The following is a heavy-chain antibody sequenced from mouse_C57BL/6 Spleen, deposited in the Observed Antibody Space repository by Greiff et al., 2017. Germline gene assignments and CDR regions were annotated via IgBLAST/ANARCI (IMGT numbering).Heavy chain of an antibody. CDR2: ISSGSSTI. V-gene: IGHV5-17*01. CDR3: ARGGYYAMDY. J-gene: IGHJ4*01. CDR1: GFTFSDYG. D-gene: IGHD1-1*02. Sequence: EVKLVESGGGLVKPGGSLKLSCAASGFTFSDYGMHWVRQAPEKGLEWVAYISSGSSTIYYADTVKGRFTISRDNVKNTLFLQMTSLRSEDTAMYYCARGGYYAMDYWGQGTSVTVSS.